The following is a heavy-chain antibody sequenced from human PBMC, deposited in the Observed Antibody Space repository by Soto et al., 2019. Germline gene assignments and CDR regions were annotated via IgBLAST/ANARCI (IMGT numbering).Heavy chain of an antibody. V-gene: IGHV4-30-4*01. CDR3: ARGRYCLTGRCFPNWFDS. CDR2: IYKSATT. J-gene: IGHJ5*01. CDR1: GDSISTVDYF. D-gene: IGHD2-15*01. Sequence: SETLSLTCSVSGDSISTVDYFWAWIRQPPGQALEYIGYIYKSATTYYNPSFESRVAISLDTSKSQFSLNVTSVTAVDTAVYFCARGRYCLTGRCFPNWFDSWGQGTLVTVSS.